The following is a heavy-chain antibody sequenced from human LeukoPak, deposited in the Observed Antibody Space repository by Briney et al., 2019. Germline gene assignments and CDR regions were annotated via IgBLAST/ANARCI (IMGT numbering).Heavy chain of an antibody. V-gene: IGHV1-2*02. D-gene: IGHD3-22*01. CDR3: ARELGLKTAHYYYDRSGVTRVRNWFDP. J-gene: IGHJ5*02. CDR1: GYTFTGYY. Sequence: ASVKVSCKASGYTFTGYYMHWVRQAPGQGLEWMGWINPNSGGTNYAQKFQGRVTMTRDTSISTAYMELSRLRSDDTAVYYCARELGLKTAHYYYDRSGVTRVRNWFDPWGQGTLVTVSA. CDR2: INPNSGGT.